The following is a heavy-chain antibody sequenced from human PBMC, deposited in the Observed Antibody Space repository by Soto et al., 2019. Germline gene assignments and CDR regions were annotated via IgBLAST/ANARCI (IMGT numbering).Heavy chain of an antibody. CDR3: ARAGYGSGSYWADAFDI. J-gene: IGHJ3*02. CDR2: IYYSGST. V-gene: IGHV4-59*01. Sequence: PSETLSLTCTVSGGSISSYYWSWIRQPPGKGLEWIGYIYYSGSTNYNPSLKSRVTISVDTSKNQFSLKLSSVTAADTAVYYCARAGYGSGSYWADAFDICGQGTMVTVSS. CDR1: GGSISSYY. D-gene: IGHD3-10*01.